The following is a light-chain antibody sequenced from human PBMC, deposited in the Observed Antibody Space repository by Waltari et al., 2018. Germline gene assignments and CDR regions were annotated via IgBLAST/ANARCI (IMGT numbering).Light chain of an antibody. Sequence: DTQMSQSPSSLSASVGDRVTITCRASQDIRIYLNWYQQRPGKAPNLLIYYGKNLASGAPSRFSGSGSGTEFTLTISSLQPEDFATYYCQQGNSYPYNFGQGTKVEI. J-gene: IGKJ2*01. CDR2: YGK. CDR3: QQGNSYPYN. V-gene: IGKV1-17*01. CDR1: QDIRIY.